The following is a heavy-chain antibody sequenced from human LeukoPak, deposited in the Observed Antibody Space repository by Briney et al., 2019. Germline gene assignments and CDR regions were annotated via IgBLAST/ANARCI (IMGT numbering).Heavy chain of an antibody. J-gene: IGHJ3*02. CDR2: ISSSGSTI. Sequence: GGSLRLSCAASGFTFSDYYMSWIRQAPGKGLEWVSYISSSGSTIYYADSVKGRFTISRDNSKNSLYLQMNSLRAEDTAVYYCARDRIAVASDAFDIWGQGTMVTVSS. D-gene: IGHD6-19*01. CDR1: GFTFSDYY. CDR3: ARDRIAVASDAFDI. V-gene: IGHV3-11*04.